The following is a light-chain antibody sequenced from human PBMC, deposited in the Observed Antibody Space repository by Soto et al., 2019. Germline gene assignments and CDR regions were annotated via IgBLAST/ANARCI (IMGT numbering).Light chain of an antibody. V-gene: IGKV3-15*01. J-gene: IGKJ4*01. CDR2: GAS. CDR1: QSANSH. CDR3: QQYNNWPGT. Sequence: IVMTQSPATLPVSPGERATLSCRTSQSANSHLAWYQHKPGQAPRLLIYGASSRATGIPTRFSGSGSGTEFTLTIDSLQSEDFAIYFCQQYNNWPGTFGGGTKVDIK.